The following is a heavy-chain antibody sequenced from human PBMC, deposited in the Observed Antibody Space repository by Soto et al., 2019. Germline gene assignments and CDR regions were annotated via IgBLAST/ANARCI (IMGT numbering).Heavy chain of an antibody. CDR2: IYYSGST. CDR1: GGSISSYY. V-gene: IGHV4-59*01. J-gene: IGHJ4*02. Sequence: SETLSLTCTVSGGSISSYYWSWIRQPPGKGLEWIGYIYYSGSTNYNPSLKSRVTISVDTSKNQFSLKLSSVTAADTAVYYWGTAQGVYSSGSYTTQRPYYFDYWGPGTLVTVSS. CDR3: GTAQGVYSSGSYTTQRPYYFDY. D-gene: IGHD6-19*01.